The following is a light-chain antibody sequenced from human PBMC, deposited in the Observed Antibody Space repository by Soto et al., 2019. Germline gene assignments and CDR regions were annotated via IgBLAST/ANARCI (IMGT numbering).Light chain of an antibody. Sequence: DIHFTQSPSSLSASVGERVTMTCRSSSKWLAWYQKKPGKAPKLLIYDVSNLERGVPPRFSGSTSGAESTLTITGLQPDDLGTYYCQHTTDFTFGQGTKVDI. CDR1: SSSKW. CDR2: DVS. V-gene: IGKV1-5*01. J-gene: IGKJ2*01. CDR3: QHTTDFT.